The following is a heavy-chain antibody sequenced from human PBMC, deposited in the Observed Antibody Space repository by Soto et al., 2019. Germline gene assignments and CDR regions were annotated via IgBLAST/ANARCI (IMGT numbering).Heavy chain of an antibody. Sequence: QVQLKQWGAGLLKPSETLSLTCAVNGGSFTGYYWTYIRQSPAKGLEWIGEVNHRGSTTYNPSLKSPVTISVDASNNHFSLNLSSVTAADTAVYYCARSPPFSSFRGVDVWGQGTMVTVSS. CDR3: ARSPPFSSFRGVDV. CDR2: VNHRGST. CDR1: GGSFTGYY. D-gene: IGHD6-6*01. V-gene: IGHV4-34*02. J-gene: IGHJ3*01.